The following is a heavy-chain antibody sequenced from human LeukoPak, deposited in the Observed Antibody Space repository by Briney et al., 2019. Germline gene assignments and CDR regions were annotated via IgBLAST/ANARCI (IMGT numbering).Heavy chain of an antibody. V-gene: IGHV4-39*07. CDR2: IYYSGST. J-gene: IGHJ6*03. CDR1: GGSISSSSYY. CDR3: ARGVAIFRHMDV. Sequence: PSETLSLTCTVSGGSISSSSYYWGWIRQPPGKGLEWIGSIYYSGSTYYNPSLKSRVTISVDTSKNQFSLKLSSVTAADTAVCYCARGVAIFRHMDVWGKGTSVTVSS. D-gene: IGHD2-21*01.